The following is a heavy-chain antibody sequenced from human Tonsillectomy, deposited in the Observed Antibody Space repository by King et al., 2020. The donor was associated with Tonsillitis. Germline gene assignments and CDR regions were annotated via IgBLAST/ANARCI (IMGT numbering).Heavy chain of an antibody. Sequence: QLQESGPGLVEPSETLSLTCTVSGGSISSYYWSWIRQPPGKGLEWIGYIYYSGSTNYNPSLKSRVTISVDTSKNQFSLKLSSVTAADTAVYYCAREGYSYGSGAFDIWGQGTMVTVSS. CDR2: IYYSGST. CDR3: AREGYSYGSGAFDI. J-gene: IGHJ3*02. CDR1: GGSISSYY. V-gene: IGHV4-59*01. D-gene: IGHD5-18*01.